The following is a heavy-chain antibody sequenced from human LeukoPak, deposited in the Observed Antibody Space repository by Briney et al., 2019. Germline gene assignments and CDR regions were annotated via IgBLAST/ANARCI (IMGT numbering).Heavy chain of an antibody. Sequence: PGGSLRLSCAASGFTFSSYAMSWVRQAPGKGLEWVSAISGSGGSTYYADSVKGRFTISRDNSKNTLYLQMNSLRAEDTAVYYCAKGGIVVVVAEYYFDYWGQGTLVTVSS. J-gene: IGHJ4*02. CDR1: GFTFSSYA. D-gene: IGHD2-15*01. CDR2: ISGSGGST. CDR3: AKGGIVVVVAEYYFDY. V-gene: IGHV3-23*01.